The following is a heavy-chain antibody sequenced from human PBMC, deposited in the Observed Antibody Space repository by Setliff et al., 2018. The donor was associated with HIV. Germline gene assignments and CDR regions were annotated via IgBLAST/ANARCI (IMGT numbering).Heavy chain of an antibody. V-gene: IGHV4-39*01. CDR3: ATYSASWPDY. Sequence: PSETLSLTCTVSGGSISSSSYFWGWIRQSPGKGLEWIGSVSSGGSTLYNPSLKSRVTISVDTSKNQFSLKPSSVTAADTAVYYCATYSASWPDYWGQGTLVTVSS. CDR2: VSSGGST. CDR1: GGSISSSSYF. J-gene: IGHJ4*02. D-gene: IGHD6-13*01.